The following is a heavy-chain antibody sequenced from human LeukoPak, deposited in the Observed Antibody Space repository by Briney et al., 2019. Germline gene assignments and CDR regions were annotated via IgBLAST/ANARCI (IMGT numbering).Heavy chain of an antibody. CDR1: GVSIGSSHYY. CDR3: VKDGGHTALDP. CDR2: VYFSGST. Sequence: SETLSLTCTVSGVSIGSSHYYWGWIRQPAGKGLEWIGRVYFSGSTNYNPSLKGRVTISVDTSKNHFSLSLMSVTAADTAVYYCVKDGGHTALDPWGQGTQVTVSS. V-gene: IGHV4-61*02. D-gene: IGHD3-16*01. J-gene: IGHJ5*02.